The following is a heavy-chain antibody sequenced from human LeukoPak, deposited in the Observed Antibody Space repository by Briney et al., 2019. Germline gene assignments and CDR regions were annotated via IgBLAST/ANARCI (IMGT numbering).Heavy chain of an antibody. Sequence: PSGTLSLTCAVSGGSISSSNWWSWVRQPPGKGLEWIGEIYHSGSTNYNPSLKSRVTISVDKSKNQFSLKLSSVTAADTAVYYCARERVGGGCCSGGSCPFYYYYGMDVWGKGTTVTVSS. D-gene: IGHD2-15*01. V-gene: IGHV4-4*02. CDR2: IYHSGST. CDR3: ARERVGGGCCSGGSCPFYYYYGMDV. J-gene: IGHJ6*04. CDR1: GGSISSSNW.